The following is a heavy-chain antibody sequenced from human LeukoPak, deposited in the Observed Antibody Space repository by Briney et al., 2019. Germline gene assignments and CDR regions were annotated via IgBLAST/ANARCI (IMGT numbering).Heavy chain of an antibody. J-gene: IGHJ5*02. V-gene: IGHV4-34*01. Sequence: GSLRLSCAASGFTFSSYSMNWVRQPPGKGLEWIGEINHSGSTNYNPSLKSRVTISVDTSKNQFSLKLSSVTAADTAVYYCARLVRGVIGWFDPWGQGTLVTVSS. D-gene: IGHD3-10*01. CDR3: ARLVRGVIGWFDP. CDR2: INHSGST. CDR1: GFTFSSYS.